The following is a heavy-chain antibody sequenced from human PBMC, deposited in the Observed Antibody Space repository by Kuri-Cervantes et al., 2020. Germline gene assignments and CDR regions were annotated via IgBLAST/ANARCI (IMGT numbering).Heavy chain of an antibody. CDR3: SCGGGCHSAY. J-gene: IGHJ4*02. D-gene: IGHD2-21*02. Sequence: LSLTCAASGLTFSSLRMHWVRQAPGKGLVWVSCINGDGGGVKYADAVKDRFTISRDNAKNTLYLQMSDLRVEDTGVYFCSCGGGCHSAYWGQGTLVTVSS. CDR2: INGDGGGV. CDR1: GLTFSSLR. V-gene: IGHV3-74*03.